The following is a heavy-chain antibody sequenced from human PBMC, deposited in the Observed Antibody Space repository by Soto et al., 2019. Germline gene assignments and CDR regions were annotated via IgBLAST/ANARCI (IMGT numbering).Heavy chain of an antibody. D-gene: IGHD3-22*01. CDR2: ISAYNGNT. CDR3: ARDYYPDYYDSSGNLLPDAFDI. Sequence: QVQLVQSGAEVKKPGASVKVTCKASGYTFTSYGISWVRQAPGQGLEWMGWISAYNGNTNYAQKLQGRVTMTTDTSTSTAYMERRSLRSDDTAVYYCARDYYPDYYDSSGNLLPDAFDIWGQGTMVTVSS. CDR1: GYTFTSYG. J-gene: IGHJ3*02. V-gene: IGHV1-18*01.